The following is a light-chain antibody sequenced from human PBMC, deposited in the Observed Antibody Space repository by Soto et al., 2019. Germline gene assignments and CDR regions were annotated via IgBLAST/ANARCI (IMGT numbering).Light chain of an antibody. Sequence: DIVMTQSPDSLAVSLGERATINCKSSQSVLYSSNNKNYLAWYQQKPGQPPKLLIYWASTRESGVPDRFSGSGSGTDFTLTISSLQAEDVAVYYCQQYYNTPRLTFGGGTKVETK. J-gene: IGKJ4*01. CDR3: QQYYNTPRLT. V-gene: IGKV4-1*01. CDR1: QSVLYSSNNKNY. CDR2: WAS.